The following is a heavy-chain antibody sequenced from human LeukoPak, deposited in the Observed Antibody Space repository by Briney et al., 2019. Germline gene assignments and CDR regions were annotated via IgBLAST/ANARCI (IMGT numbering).Heavy chain of an antibody. Sequence: GASVKVSCKASRGTFSSYAISWVRQAPGQGLEWMGGIIPIFGTVNYAQKFQGRVTITADESTSTAYMELSSLRSEDTAVYYCARRGPGGYYDSSGYSSFDYWGQGTLVTVSS. J-gene: IGHJ4*02. CDR2: IIPIFGTV. D-gene: IGHD3-22*01. CDR1: RGTFSSYA. V-gene: IGHV1-69*13. CDR3: ARRGPGGYYDSSGYSSFDY.